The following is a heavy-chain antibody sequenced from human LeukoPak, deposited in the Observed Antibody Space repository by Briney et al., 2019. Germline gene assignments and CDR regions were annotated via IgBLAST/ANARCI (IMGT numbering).Heavy chain of an antibody. CDR3: ARWLGSNYGGFDY. CDR2: ISSSSSYI. J-gene: IGHJ4*02. Sequence: GGSLRLSCAASGFTFSSYSMNWVRQAPGKGLEWVSSISSSSSYIYCADSVKGRFTISRDNAKNSLYLQMNSLRAEDTAVYYCARWLGSNYGGFDYWGQGTLVTVSS. CDR1: GFTFSSYS. D-gene: IGHD4-11*01. V-gene: IGHV3-21*01.